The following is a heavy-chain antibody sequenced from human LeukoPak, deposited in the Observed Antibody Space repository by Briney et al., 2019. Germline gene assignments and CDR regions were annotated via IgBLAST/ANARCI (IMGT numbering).Heavy chain of an antibody. CDR1: GGSFSVYY. Sequence: PSETLSLACAVYGGSFSVYYRHWIRQPPGKGLEWIGEINHSGVVNYNPSLKSRVTISEDTSKNHFSLKLSSVTAADTAVYYCAFDSSGSGYWGQGTLVTVSS. CDR2: INHSGVV. V-gene: IGHV4-34*01. J-gene: IGHJ4*02. D-gene: IGHD2-15*01. CDR3: AFDSSGSGY.